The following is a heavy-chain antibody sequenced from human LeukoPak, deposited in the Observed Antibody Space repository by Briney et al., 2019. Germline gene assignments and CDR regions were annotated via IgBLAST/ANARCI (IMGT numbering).Heavy chain of an antibody. CDR2: IKSKTDGGTT. Sequence: GGSLRLSCAASGFTFSDYYMSWVRQAPGKGLEWVGRIKSKTDGGTTDYAAPVKGRFTISRDDSKNTLYLQMNSLKTEDTAVYYCTTDPGIAAAGVEGPFDYWGQGTLVTVSS. J-gene: IGHJ4*02. D-gene: IGHD6-13*01. V-gene: IGHV3-15*01. CDR3: TTDPGIAAAGVEGPFDY. CDR1: GFTFSDYY.